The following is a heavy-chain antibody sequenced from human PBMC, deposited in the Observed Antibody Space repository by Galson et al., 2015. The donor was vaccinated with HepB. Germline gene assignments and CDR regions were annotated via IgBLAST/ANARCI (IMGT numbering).Heavy chain of an antibody. J-gene: IGHJ6*03. CDR2: ISSSGSTI. CDR1: GFTFSDYY. Sequence: SLRLSCAASGFTFSDYYMSWIRQAPGKGLEWVSYISSSGSTIYYADSVKGRFTISRDNAKNSLYLQMNSLRSEDTAVYYCAREQNYDYIWGGYRDPVYMDVCGKRTTVTASS. CDR3: AREQNYDYIWGGYRDPVYMDV. V-gene: IGHV3-11*01. D-gene: IGHD3-16*02.